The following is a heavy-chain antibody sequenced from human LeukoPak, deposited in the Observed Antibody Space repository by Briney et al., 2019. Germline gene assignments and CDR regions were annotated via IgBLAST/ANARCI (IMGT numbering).Heavy chain of an antibody. Sequence: ASVKVSRKASGYTFTNYDITWVRQAPGQGLEWMGWVSSYNGNTNYAQKLQGRVTMTTDSSSSTAYMELRSLRSDDTAVYYCARAPGYSTSSGAFDFWGQGTMVTVSS. J-gene: IGHJ3*01. CDR1: GYTFTNYD. CDR2: VSSYNGNT. D-gene: IGHD6-6*01. CDR3: ARAPGYSTSSGAFDF. V-gene: IGHV1-18*01.